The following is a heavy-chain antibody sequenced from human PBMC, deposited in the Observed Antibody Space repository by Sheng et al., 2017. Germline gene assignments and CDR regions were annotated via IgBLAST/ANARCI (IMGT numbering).Heavy chain of an antibody. J-gene: IGHJ6*03. CDR3: ARGVDSRSPDRYYYYMDV. D-gene: IGHD6-6*01. Sequence: QLQLVQSGAEVKKPGASVKVSCKASGYTFTTYGISWVRQAPGQGLEWMGWINAYNGNTKYAQKLQGRVTLATDTSTSTAYMELRSLRSDDTAVYYCARGVDSRSPDRYYYYMDVWAKGPRSPSP. CDR1: GYTFTTYG. CDR2: INAYNGNT. V-gene: IGHV1-18*01.